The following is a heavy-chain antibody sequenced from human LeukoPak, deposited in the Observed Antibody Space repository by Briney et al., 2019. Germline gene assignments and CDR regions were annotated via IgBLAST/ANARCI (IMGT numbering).Heavy chain of an antibody. CDR3: ARSGGYSYGFNPAYYYYYMDV. CDR2: INHSGSP. Sequence: SETLSLTCTVSGGSISGYYWSWIRQPPGKGLEWIGEINHSGSPNYNPSLKSRVTISVDTSKNQFSLKLSSVTAADTAVYYCARSGGYSYGFNPAYYYYYMDVWGKGTTVTISS. J-gene: IGHJ6*03. D-gene: IGHD5-18*01. CDR1: GGSISGYY. V-gene: IGHV4-34*01.